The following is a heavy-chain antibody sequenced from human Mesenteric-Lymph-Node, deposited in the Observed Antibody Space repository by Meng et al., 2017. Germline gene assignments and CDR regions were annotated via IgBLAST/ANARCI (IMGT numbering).Heavy chain of an antibody. CDR2: IWYDGSNK. D-gene: IGHD2-21*02. CDR3: AKGGDEYCSGGDCHYFDY. V-gene: IGHV3-33*06. Sequence: GESLKISCAASGFTFSSYGMHWVRQAPGKGLEWVAVIWYDGSNKYYADSVKGRFTISRDNSKNTLYLQMNSLRAEDTAVYYCAKGGDEYCSGGDCHYFDYWGQGALVTVSS. J-gene: IGHJ4*02. CDR1: GFTFSSYG.